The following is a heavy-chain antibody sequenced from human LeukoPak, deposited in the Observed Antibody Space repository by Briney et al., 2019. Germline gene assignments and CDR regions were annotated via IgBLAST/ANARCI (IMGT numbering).Heavy chain of an antibody. CDR2: ISAYNGNT. Sequence: ASVKVSCKASGYTFTSYGISWVRQAPGQGLEWMGWISAYNGNTHYAQKLQGRVTMTTDTSTSTVYMELRSLRSDDTAVYYCARDHSSSSQLLDYWGQGTLVTVSS. CDR1: GYTFTSYG. D-gene: IGHD2-2*01. CDR3: ARDHSSSSQLLDY. V-gene: IGHV1-18*01. J-gene: IGHJ4*02.